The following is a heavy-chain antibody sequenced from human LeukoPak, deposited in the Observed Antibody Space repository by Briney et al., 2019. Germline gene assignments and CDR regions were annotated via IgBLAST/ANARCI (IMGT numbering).Heavy chain of an antibody. CDR2: ISSSSSSI. V-gene: IGHV3-21*01. CDR3: ARFYYYDSSGHPAADAFDI. Sequence: GGSLRLSCAASGFTFSGYSMNWVRQAPGKGLEWVSSISSSSSSIYYATSVKARFNIPRDNSKNSLYLQMNRLRAEDTAVYYCARFYYYDSSGHPAADAFDIWGQGTMVTVSS. CDR1: GFTFSGYS. J-gene: IGHJ3*02. D-gene: IGHD3-22*01.